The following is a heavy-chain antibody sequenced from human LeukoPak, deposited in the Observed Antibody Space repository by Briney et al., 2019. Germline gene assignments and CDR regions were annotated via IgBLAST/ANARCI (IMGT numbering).Heavy chain of an antibody. CDR1: GFTYTKRL. CDR2: IKPDGIEK. D-gene: IGHD3-10*01. Sequence: GGSLTLSCAASGFTYTKRLLSWVRQSPGKGLEWVASIKPDGIEKQYLDSVKGRFFISRDNSSESLHLQMKSLRAEDTALYFCARGPDSGTFYRYFDYWGQGALITVSS. CDR3: ARGPDSGTFYRYFDY. J-gene: IGHJ4*02. V-gene: IGHV3-7*01.